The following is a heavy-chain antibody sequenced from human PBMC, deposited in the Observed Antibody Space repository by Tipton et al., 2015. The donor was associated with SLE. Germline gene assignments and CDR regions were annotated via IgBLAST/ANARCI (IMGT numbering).Heavy chain of an antibody. D-gene: IGHD5-18*01. CDR3: ARVRVDTAMGVFDF. CDR1: GYTFSSNY. CDR2: VNPDTGGT. Sequence: QLVQSGAEVKKPGASVKVSCTASGYTFSSNYIHWVRQAPGQGLEWMGIVNPDTGGTSYAQKLQGRVTMTSDTSTSTAYMELRSLRSDDTAIYYCARVRVDTAMGVFDFWGQGTLVTVSS. V-gene: IGHV1-46*01. J-gene: IGHJ4*02.